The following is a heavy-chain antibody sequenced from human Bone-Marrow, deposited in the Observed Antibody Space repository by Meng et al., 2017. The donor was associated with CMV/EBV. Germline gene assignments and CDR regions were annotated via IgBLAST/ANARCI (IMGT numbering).Heavy chain of an antibody. D-gene: IGHD3-3*01. J-gene: IGHJ6*02. CDR2: FYSSGIT. CDR1: GYSFTSYW. CDR3: AKDLSPYDFWTRVYYYGMDV. Sequence: GGSLRLSCKGSGYSFTSYWIGWVRQAPGKGLECVSVFYSSGITYYADSVKGRFTISSDNSKTTLYLQMNSLRAEDTAVYYCAKDLSPYDFWTRVYYYGMDVWGQGTTVTVSS. V-gene: IGHV3-66*03.